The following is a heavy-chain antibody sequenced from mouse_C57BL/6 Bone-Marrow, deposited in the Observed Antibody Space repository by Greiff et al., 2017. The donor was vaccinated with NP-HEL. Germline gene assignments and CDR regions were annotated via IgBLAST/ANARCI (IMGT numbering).Heavy chain of an antibody. Sequence: EVKLMESGGGLVQPGESLKLSCESNEYEFPSHDMSWVRKTPEKRLELVAAINSDGGSTYYPDTMERRFIISRDNTKKTLYLKTSSLRSEDTALYYCARQGDYDEKGPRFAYWGQGTLVTVSA. J-gene: IGHJ3*01. V-gene: IGHV5-2*01. D-gene: IGHD2-4*01. CDR3: ARQGDYDEKGPRFAY. CDR2: INSDGGST. CDR1: EYEFPSHD.